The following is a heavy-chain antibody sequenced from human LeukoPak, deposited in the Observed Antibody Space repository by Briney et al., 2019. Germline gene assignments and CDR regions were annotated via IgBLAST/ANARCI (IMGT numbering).Heavy chain of an antibody. V-gene: IGHV3-23*01. CDR2: ISGSGGST. J-gene: IGHJ4*02. CDR3: AKDQTPYY. CDR1: GFTFRKYG. Sequence: GGSLRLSCEASGFTFRKYGMNWVRQAPGKGLEWVSAISGSGGSTYYADSVKGRFTISRDNSKNTLYLQMNSLRAEDTAVYYCAKDQTPYYWGQGTLVTVSS.